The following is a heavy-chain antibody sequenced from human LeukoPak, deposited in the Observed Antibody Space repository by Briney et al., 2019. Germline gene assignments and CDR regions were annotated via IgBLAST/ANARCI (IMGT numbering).Heavy chain of an antibody. CDR3: ARAPPPGSSSSNWFDP. CDR1: GGTFSSYA. J-gene: IGHJ5*02. Sequence: ASVKVSCKASGGTFSSYAISWVRQAPGQGLEWMGGIIPIFGTANYAQKFQGRVTITTDESTSTAYMELSSLRSEDTAVYYRARAPPPGSSSSNWFDPWGQGTLVTVSS. CDR2: IIPIFGTA. V-gene: IGHV1-69*05. D-gene: IGHD6-6*01.